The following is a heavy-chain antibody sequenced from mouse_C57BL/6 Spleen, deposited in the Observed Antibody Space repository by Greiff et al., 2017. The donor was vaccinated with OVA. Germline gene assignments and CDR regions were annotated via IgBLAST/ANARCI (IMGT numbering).Heavy chain of an antibody. CDR1: GYAFTNYL. V-gene: IGHV1-54*01. Sequence: QVQLKQSGAELVRPGTSVKVSCKASGYAFTNYLIEWVKQRPGQGLEWIGVINPGSGGTNYNEKFKGKATLTADKSSSTAYMQLSSLTSEDSAVYCCARSVITTVVASDYWGQGTTLTVSS. CDR2: INPGSGGT. J-gene: IGHJ2*01. D-gene: IGHD1-1*01. CDR3: ARSVITTVVASDY.